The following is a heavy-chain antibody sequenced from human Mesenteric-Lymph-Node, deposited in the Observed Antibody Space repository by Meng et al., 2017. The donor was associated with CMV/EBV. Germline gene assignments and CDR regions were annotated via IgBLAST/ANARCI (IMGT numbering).Heavy chain of an antibody. CDR3: ARDLVGNWNFDY. Sequence: GPLRLSCSGSGFTFNNYAMSWVRQGPGKGPEWIGYIHYSGYTNSNPSLKSRVTISVDTSTNQFSLKLSSVTAADTAVYYCARDLVGNWNFDYWGQGTLVTVSS. D-gene: IGHD1-20*01. V-gene: IGHV4-59*01. CDR2: IHYSGYT. J-gene: IGHJ4*02. CDR1: GFTFNNYA.